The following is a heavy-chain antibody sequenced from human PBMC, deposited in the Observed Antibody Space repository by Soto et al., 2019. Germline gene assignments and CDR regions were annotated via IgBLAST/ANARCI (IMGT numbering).Heavy chain of an antibody. D-gene: IGHD2-15*01. Sequence: SETLSLTCTVSDDSISGYFYSWIRQPAGKGLEWIGRIYNNENTDYNPSLKSRTTMSVDMSKSQVSLRLSSVTAADTAVYYCARDRCSGGSCYYKYYYYGMDVWGQGTTVTVSS. CDR1: DDSISGYF. CDR3: ARDRCSGGSCYYKYYYYGMDV. J-gene: IGHJ6*02. CDR2: IYNNENT. V-gene: IGHV4-4*07.